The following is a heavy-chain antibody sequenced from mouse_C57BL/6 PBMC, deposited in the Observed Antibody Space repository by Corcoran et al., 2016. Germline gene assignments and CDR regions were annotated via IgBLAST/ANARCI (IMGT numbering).Heavy chain of an antibody. CDR3: ARAYDGYLWFAY. Sequence: QIQLVQSGPELKKPGETVKISCKAFGYTFTTYGMSWVKQAPGKGLKWMGWINTYFGVPTYADDFKGRFAFSLETSASTAYLQINNLKNEDTATYFCARAYDGYLWFAYCGQGTLVTVSA. J-gene: IGHJ3*01. D-gene: IGHD2-3*01. V-gene: IGHV9-3*01. CDR1: GYTFTTYG. CDR2: INTYFGVP.